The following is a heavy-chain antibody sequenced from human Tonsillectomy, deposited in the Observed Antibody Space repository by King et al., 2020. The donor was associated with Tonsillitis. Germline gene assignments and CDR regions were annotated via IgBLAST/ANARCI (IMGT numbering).Heavy chain of an antibody. CDR2: IYTSGST. D-gene: IGHD3-3*01. CDR3: ATHDGY. J-gene: IGHJ4*02. Sequence: VPLQESGPGLVKPSQTLSLTCTVSGGSISSASYYCSWIRQPAGKGLEWIGRIYTSGSTNYNPSLKSRVTISVDTSKNQFSLKLTSVTAADTAVYYCATHDGYWGQGTLVTVSS. V-gene: IGHV4-61*02. CDR1: GGSISSASYY.